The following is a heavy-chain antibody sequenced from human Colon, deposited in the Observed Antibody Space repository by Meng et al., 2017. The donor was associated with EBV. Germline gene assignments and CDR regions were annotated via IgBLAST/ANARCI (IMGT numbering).Heavy chain of an antibody. CDR1: GGSRSGAY. Sequence: QVQLQQWGEGLLNPSETLSLTCAVNGGSRSGAYWNWIRQPPGKGLEWIGEIIHGGSPSYNPSLKSRVTISIDTSKNQLSLMLSSVTAADTVVYYCARRPTGIDYWGQGTLVTVSS. CDR3: ARRPTGIDY. CDR2: IIHGGSP. J-gene: IGHJ4*02. V-gene: IGHV4-34*12. D-gene: IGHD2-8*02.